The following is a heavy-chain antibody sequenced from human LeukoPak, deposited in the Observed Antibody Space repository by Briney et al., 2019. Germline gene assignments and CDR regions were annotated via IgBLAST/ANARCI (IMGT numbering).Heavy chain of an antibody. CDR1: GFTFSSYA. V-gene: IGHV3-23*01. CDR2: ISGSGGST. CDR3: AKIMVRGVSVFDY. Sequence: GGSLRLSCAASGFTFSSYAMSWVRQAPGKGLEWVSAISGSGGSTYYADSVKGRFTISRDNSKNTLYLQMNSLRAEDTAMYYCAKIMVRGVSVFDYWGQGTLVTVSS. J-gene: IGHJ4*02. D-gene: IGHD3-10*01.